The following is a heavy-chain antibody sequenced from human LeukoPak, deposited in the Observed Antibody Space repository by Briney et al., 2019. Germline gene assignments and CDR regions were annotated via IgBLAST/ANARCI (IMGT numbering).Heavy chain of an antibody. D-gene: IGHD6-6*01. J-gene: IGHJ4*02. Sequence: PGGSLRLSCAASGFTFSDYYMSWIRQAPGKGLEWVSYISSSGSTIYYADSVKGRFTISRDNAKNSLYLQMNSLRAEDTAVYYCARYTLEYSSRAFDYWGQGTLVTVSS. CDR2: ISSSGSTI. CDR1: GFTFSDYY. V-gene: IGHV3-11*01. CDR3: ARYTLEYSSRAFDY.